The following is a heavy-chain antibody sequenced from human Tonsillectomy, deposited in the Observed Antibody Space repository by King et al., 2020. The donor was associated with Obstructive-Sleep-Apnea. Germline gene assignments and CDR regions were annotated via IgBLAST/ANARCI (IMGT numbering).Heavy chain of an antibody. CDR1: GFTFDDYA. Sequence: VQLVESGGVVVQPGGSLRLSCAASGFTFDDYAMNWVSQAPGKGLDGVSLISWDGGGTYYADSVKGRFTISRDNSKNSLYLQMNSLRAEDTALYYCAKGQEFDYWGQGTLVTVSS. CDR2: ISWDGGGT. CDR3: AKGQEFDY. V-gene: IGHV3-43D*03. J-gene: IGHJ4*02.